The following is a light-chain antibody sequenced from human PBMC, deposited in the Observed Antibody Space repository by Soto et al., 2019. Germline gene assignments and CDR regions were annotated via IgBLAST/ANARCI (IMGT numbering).Light chain of an antibody. J-gene: IGLJ1*01. CDR3: SSYTSSSTLV. CDR2: DVS. CDR1: SSYVGGYNY. V-gene: IGLV2-14*01. Sequence: QSVLTQPAYGSGSPGQSITISCTGTSSYVGGYNYVSWYQQHPGKAPKLMIYDVSNRPSGVSNRFSGSKSGNTASLTISGLQAEDEADYYCSSYTSSSTLVFGTGTKVTVL.